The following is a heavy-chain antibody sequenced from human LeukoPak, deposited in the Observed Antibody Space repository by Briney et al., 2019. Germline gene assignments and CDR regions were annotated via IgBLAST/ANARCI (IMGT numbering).Heavy chain of an antibody. J-gene: IGHJ6*03. V-gene: IGHV3-48*01. D-gene: IGHD6-13*01. CDR1: GFTFSSYE. Sequence: GGSLRLSCAASGFTFSSYEMNWVRQAPGEGLEWVSYISSSSSTIYYADSVKGRFTISRDNAKNSLYLQMNSLRAEDTAVYYCARVAATPFYYYYYMDVWGKGTTVTVSS. CDR3: ARVAATPFYYYYYMDV. CDR2: ISSSSSTI.